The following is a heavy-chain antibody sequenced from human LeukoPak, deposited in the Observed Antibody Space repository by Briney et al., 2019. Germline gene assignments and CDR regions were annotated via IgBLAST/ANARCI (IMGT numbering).Heavy chain of an antibody. CDR3: ARTYYDILTGYYIFDY. D-gene: IGHD3-9*01. CDR2: IYYSGST. V-gene: IGHV4-61*01. Sequence: SETLSLTCTVSGGSISSGSYYWSWIRQPPGKGLEWIGYIYYSGSTNYNPSLKSRVTISVDTSKNQFSLKLSSVTAADTAVYYCARTYYDILTGYYIFDYWGQGTLVTGS. J-gene: IGHJ4*02. CDR1: GGSISSGSYY.